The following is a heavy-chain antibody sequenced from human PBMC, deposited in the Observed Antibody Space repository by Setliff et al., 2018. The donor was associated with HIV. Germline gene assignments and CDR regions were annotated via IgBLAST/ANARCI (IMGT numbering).Heavy chain of an antibody. Sequence: PGGSLRLSCAASGFTFRTYAMTWVRQAPGRGPEWVSSISASGSNTYFADSVKGRLTISRDNSKNMLYLQMNSLRAEDTAVYYCASSPPMVRGGMVYYYGMDVWGQGTTVTVSS. CDR1: GFTFRTYA. J-gene: IGHJ6*02. CDR2: ISASGSNT. D-gene: IGHD3-10*01. CDR3: ASSPPMVRGGMVYYYGMDV. V-gene: IGHV3-23*01.